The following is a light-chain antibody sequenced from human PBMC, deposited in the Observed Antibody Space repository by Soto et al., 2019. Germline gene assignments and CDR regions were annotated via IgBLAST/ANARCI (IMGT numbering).Light chain of an antibody. J-gene: IGLJ1*01. CDR1: TNDIGAYRY. CDR3: SSYTTGSTLSV. CDR2: EVS. Sequence: QSVLTQAACVSGSRGQSGSISCTGSTNDIGAYRYVSWYQQYPGKAPKLIIFEVSNRPSGVSNRFSGSKSGNTASLTIAGLQAEDEADYHCSSYTTGSTLSVFGGGTKVTVL. V-gene: IGLV2-14*01.